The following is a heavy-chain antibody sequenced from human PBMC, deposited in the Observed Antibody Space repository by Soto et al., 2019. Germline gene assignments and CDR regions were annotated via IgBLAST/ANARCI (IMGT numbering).Heavy chain of an antibody. J-gene: IGHJ4*02. V-gene: IGHV1-69*13. Sequence: GASVKVSCKASGGTFSSYAISWVRQAPGQGLEWMGGIIPIFGTANYAQKFQGRVAITADESTSTAYMELSSLRSEDTAVYYCARDLYDGYWDYWGQGTLVTVSS. CDR2: IIPIFGTA. CDR3: ARDLYDGYWDY. D-gene: IGHD5-18*01. CDR1: GGTFSSYA.